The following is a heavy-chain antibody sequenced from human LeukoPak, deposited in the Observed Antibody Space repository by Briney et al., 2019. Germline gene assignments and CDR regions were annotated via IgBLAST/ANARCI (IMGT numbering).Heavy chain of an antibody. Sequence: GGSLRLSCAASGFTFSRYAMSWVRQAPGKGLEWVSSISGSGGSTYSADSVKGRFTISRDNSKNTLNLQMNTLRAEDTAVYYCAEDLSSSVGGATFDYWGQGTLVTVSS. CDR2: ISGSGGST. CDR1: GFTFSRYA. CDR3: AEDLSSSVGGATFDY. D-gene: IGHD2-15*01. J-gene: IGHJ4*02. V-gene: IGHV3-23*01.